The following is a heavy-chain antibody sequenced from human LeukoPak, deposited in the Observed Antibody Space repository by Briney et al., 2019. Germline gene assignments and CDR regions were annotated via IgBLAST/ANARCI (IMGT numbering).Heavy chain of an antibody. V-gene: IGHV4-59*01. CDR1: GGSISSYY. Sequence: SETLSLTCTVSGGSISSYYWSWIRQPPGKGLEWIGYIYYSGSTNYNPSLKSRVTISVDTSKNQFSLKLSSVTAADTAVYYCARDSRDSYYYYYMDVWGKGTTATISS. D-gene: IGHD2/OR15-2a*01. J-gene: IGHJ6*03. CDR2: IYYSGST. CDR3: ARDSRDSYYYYYMDV.